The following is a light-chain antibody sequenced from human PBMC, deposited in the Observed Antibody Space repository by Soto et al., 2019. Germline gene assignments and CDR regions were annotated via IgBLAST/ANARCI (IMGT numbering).Light chain of an antibody. Sequence: EIVMTQSPATLSVSPGERATLSCRASQSVSSNLAWYQQKPGQAPRLLIYGASTRATGIPARFSGSGSGTEFTLTISGLQSEDFAIYYCQQYSDWHPMYTFGQGTNLEIK. CDR1: QSVSSN. CDR3: QQYSDWHPMYT. CDR2: GAS. J-gene: IGKJ2*01. V-gene: IGKV3-15*01.